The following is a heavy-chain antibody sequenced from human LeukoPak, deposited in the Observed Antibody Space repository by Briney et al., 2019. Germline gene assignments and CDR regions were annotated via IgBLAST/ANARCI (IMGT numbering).Heavy chain of an antibody. J-gene: IGHJ5*02. CDR1: GGSISSGENY. V-gene: IGHV4-30-4*01. Sequence: SQTLSLTCTVSGGSISSGENYWSWIRQPPGKGLEWIGYIYHSGTTYYNPSLKSRVTISVDTSKNQFSLKLNSVTAADTAVYYCARHEYGGYGWFDPWGQGTLVTVSS. CDR2: IYHSGTT. D-gene: IGHD4-17*01. CDR3: ARHEYGGYGWFDP.